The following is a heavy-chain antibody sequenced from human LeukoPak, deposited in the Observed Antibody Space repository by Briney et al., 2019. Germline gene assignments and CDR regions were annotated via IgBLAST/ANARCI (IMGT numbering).Heavy chain of an antibody. CDR3: ARVKMTYYYGSGSFHFDY. D-gene: IGHD3-10*01. J-gene: IGHJ4*02. CDR2: MNPNSGNT. CDR1: GYTFTSYD. Sequence: GASVKVSCKASGYTFTSYDINWVRQATGQGLEWMGWMNPNSGNTGYAQKFQGRVTMTRNTSISTAYMELSSLRSEDTAVYYCARVKMTYYYGSGSFHFDYWGQGTLVTVSS. V-gene: IGHV1-8*01.